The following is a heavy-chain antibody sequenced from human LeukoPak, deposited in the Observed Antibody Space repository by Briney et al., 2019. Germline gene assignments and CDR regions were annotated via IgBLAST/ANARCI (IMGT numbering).Heavy chain of an antibody. Sequence: PSETLSLTCTVSGGSISSSGYYWGWIRQPPGKGLEWIGSIYYTGSTYYNPSLQSRVTKSVDTSKNQFSLKLSSVTTADTAMYHCARVNFESSGAVDIWGQGTMVTVSS. CDR3: ARVNFESSGAVDI. CDR1: GGSISSSGYY. D-gene: IGHD3-9*01. CDR2: IYYTGST. V-gene: IGHV4-39*07. J-gene: IGHJ3*02.